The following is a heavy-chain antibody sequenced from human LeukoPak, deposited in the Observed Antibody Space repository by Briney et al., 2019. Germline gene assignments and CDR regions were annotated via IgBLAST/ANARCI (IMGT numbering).Heavy chain of an antibody. J-gene: IGHJ4*02. CDR2: ISGSGGST. CDR1: GLTFSSYA. Sequence: PGGSLRLSCAASGLTFSSYAMSWVRQAPGKGLEWVSAISGSGGSTYYADSVKGRFTISRDNSKNTLYLQMNSLRAEDTAVYYCAKEGDSSSWYRRFWDYWGQGTLVTVSS. V-gene: IGHV3-23*01. D-gene: IGHD6-13*01. CDR3: AKEGDSSSWYRRFWDY.